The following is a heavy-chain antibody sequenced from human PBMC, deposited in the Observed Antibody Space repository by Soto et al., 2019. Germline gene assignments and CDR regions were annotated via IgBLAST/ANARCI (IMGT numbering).Heavy chain of an antibody. CDR2: IYYSGST. CDR1: GGSISSYY. Sequence: SETLSLTCTVSGGSISSYYWSWIRQPPGKGLEWIGYIYYSGSTNYNPSLKSRVTISVDTSKNQFSLKLSSVTAADTAVYYCARRTSYSGYDSGIDYWGQGTLVTVSS. J-gene: IGHJ4*02. CDR3: ARRTSYSGYDSGIDY. D-gene: IGHD5-12*01. V-gene: IGHV4-59*08.